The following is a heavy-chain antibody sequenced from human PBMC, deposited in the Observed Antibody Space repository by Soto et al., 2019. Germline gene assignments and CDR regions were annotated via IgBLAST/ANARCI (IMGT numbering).Heavy chain of an antibody. CDR3: TRGASGYGNFDY. V-gene: IGHV3-74*01. D-gene: IGHD5-12*01. J-gene: IGHJ4*02. Sequence: EVQLVESGGGVVQPGGSLRLSCAASGFSFNTWMHWVRQAPGKGLVWLSRINGDGSSLSYEDSVKGRFTVSRDNAKNTLYLQINSLTAEDTAVYYCTRGASGYGNFDYWGQGGLLTVSS. CDR1: GFSFNTW. CDR2: INGDGSSL.